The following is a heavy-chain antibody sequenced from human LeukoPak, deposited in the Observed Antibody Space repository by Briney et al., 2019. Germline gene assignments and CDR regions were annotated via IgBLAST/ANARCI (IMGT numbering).Heavy chain of an antibody. V-gene: IGHV3-30-3*01. CDR3: ARGAFYYDFWSGYYDY. J-gene: IGHJ4*02. CDR1: GVTFSSYA. D-gene: IGHD3-3*01. Sequence: GRSLRLSCAASGVTFSSYAMYWGRQAPGTGLGWVAVISFDGSNKYYADSAQGRFTISRDNSKNTLYLQMNSLRAEDTAVYYCARGAFYYDFWSGYYDYWGQGTLVTVSS. CDR2: ISFDGSNK.